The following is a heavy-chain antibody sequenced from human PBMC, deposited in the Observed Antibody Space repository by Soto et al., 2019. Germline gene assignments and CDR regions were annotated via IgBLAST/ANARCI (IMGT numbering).Heavy chain of an antibody. J-gene: IGHJ4*02. CDR3: VLHSGEFLLV. CDR1: GFTFSSYG. Sequence: QVQLVESGGGVVQPGRSLSLSCGASGFTFSSYGMHWVRQAPGKGLEWVAVIWSDGSKKYYADSVKGRFTISRDNSKNTMYLHMNIMRHVGTPVQYCVLHSGEFLLVWGQGT. V-gene: IGHV3-33*03. CDR2: IWSDGSKK. D-gene: IGHD3-10*01.